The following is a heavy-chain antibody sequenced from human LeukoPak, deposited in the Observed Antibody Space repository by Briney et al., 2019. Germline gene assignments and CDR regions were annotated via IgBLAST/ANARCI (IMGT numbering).Heavy chain of an antibody. D-gene: IGHD3-10*02. CDR3: AELGITMIGGV. CDR1: GITFSSYA. V-gene: IGHV3-48*03. Sequence: GGSLRLSCAASGITFSSYAMSWVRQAPGKGLEWVSYISSSGSTIYYADSVKGRFTISRDNAKNSLYLQMNSLRAEDTAVYYCAELGITMIGGVWGKGTTVTISS. CDR2: ISSSGSTI. J-gene: IGHJ6*04.